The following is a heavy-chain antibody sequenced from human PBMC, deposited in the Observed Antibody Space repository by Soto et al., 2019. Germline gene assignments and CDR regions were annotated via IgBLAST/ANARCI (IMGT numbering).Heavy chain of an antibody. CDR2: IKQDGSEK. V-gene: IGHV3-7*01. Sequence: GGSLRLSCAASGFSFSSYWMSWVRQTPGKGLEWVANIKQDGSEKYYVDSVKGRFTISRDNAWNSLSLQMNSLRAEDTAVYFCAPDPTRPLDVWGKGTKVTVSS. J-gene: IGHJ6*04. D-gene: IGHD2-15*01. CDR1: GFSFSSYW. CDR3: APDPTRPLDV.